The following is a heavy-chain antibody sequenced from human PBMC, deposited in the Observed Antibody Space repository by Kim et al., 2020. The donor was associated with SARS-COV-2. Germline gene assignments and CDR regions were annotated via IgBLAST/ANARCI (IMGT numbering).Heavy chain of an antibody. Sequence: THYAASWKGRFTISRDNSTNTLYLQMNSQRAEDTAVYYCAIEIKNWNFANWGQGTLVTVSS. CDR3: AIEIKNWNFAN. J-gene: IGHJ4*02. D-gene: IGHD1-7*01. V-gene: IGHV3-66*03. CDR2: T.